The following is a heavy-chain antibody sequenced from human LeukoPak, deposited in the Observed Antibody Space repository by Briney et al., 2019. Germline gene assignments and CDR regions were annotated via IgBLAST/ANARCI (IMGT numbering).Heavy chain of an antibody. CDR3: ARETYHYDSSGYPDY. J-gene: IGHJ4*02. CDR2: IYSGGST. D-gene: IGHD3-22*01. V-gene: IGHV3-66*01. Sequence: PGGSLRLSCAASGFTVSSNYMSWVRQAPGKGLEWVSVIYSGGSTYYADSVKGRFTISRDNSKNTLYLQMNSLRAEDTAVYYCARETYHYDSSGYPDYWGQGTLVTVSS. CDR1: GFTVSSNY.